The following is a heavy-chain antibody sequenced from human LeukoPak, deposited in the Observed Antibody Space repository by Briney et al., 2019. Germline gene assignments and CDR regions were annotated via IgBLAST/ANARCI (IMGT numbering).Heavy chain of an antibody. D-gene: IGHD3-10*01. J-gene: IGHJ6*03. V-gene: IGHV3-20*01. CDR1: GFTFSNAW. CDR2: INWNGGST. Sequence: GGSLRLSCAASGFTFSNAWMSWVRQAPGKGLEWVSGINWNGGSTGYADSVKGRFTISRDNAKNSLYLQMNSLRAEDTALYHCARGRSTYYYGSGSSDYMDVWGKGTTVTISS. CDR3: ARGRSTYYYGSGSSDYMDV.